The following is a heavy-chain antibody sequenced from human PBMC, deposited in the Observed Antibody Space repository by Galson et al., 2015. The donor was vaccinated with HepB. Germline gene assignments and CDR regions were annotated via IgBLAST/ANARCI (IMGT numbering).Heavy chain of an antibody. V-gene: IGHV1-2*02. CDR1: GYTFTDYY. D-gene: IGHD1-20*01. CDR2: IKPDSGDT. CDR3: ARESITGGSPDFYYYGMDV. J-gene: IGHJ6*02. Sequence: SVKVSCKASGYTFTDYYMHWVRQAPGQGLEWMGWIKPDSGDTNYAPKFQGRVTMTRDTSISTAYMELSRLTSDDTAVYYCARESITGGSPDFYYYGMDVWGQGTTVTVSS.